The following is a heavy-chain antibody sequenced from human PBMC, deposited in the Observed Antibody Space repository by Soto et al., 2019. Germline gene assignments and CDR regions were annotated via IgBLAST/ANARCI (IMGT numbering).Heavy chain of an antibody. CDR1: GGSISSGGYY. CDR2: NYYRWIT. CDR3: ARGSSIAGLYYGMDV. Sequence: QVQLQESGPGLVKPSQTLSLTCTVSGGSISSGGYYWTWIRQHPGKGLEWIGYNYYRWITYYNPSLKSRVTISLDTSKNQFSLKLSSVTAADTAVYYCARGSSIAGLYYGMDVWGQGTTVTVSS. J-gene: IGHJ6*02. D-gene: IGHD6-6*01. V-gene: IGHV4-31*03.